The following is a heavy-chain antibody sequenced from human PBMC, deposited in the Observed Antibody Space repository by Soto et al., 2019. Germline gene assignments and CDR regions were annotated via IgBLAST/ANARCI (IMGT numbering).Heavy chain of an antibody. Sequence: QVQLQESGPGLVKPSDTLSLTCAVSGYSISSSNWWGWIRQPPGKGLEWIGYIYYSGTTYYNPSLKGRVTMSVDTSKSQFYLKLTSVTAVDTAVYYCARSEIQGPIDYWGQGTLVTVSS. CDR3: ARSEIQGPIDY. V-gene: IGHV4-28*01. J-gene: IGHJ4*02. CDR1: GYSISSSNW. CDR2: IYYSGTT.